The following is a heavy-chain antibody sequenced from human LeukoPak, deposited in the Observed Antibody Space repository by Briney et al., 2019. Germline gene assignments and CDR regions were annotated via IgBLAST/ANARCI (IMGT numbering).Heavy chain of an antibody. J-gene: IGHJ4*02. CDR3: ASHGGAPRGIIVVVTAIRGYFDY. V-gene: IGHV1-69*13. D-gene: IGHD2-21*02. CDR1: GGTFISYA. CDR2: IIPIFGTA. Sequence: SVKVSCKASGGTFISYAISWVRQAPGQGVEWMGGIIPIFGTANYAQKFQGRVTITADESTSTAYMELSSLRSEDTAVYYCASHGGAPRGIIVVVTAIRGYFDYWGQGTLVTVSS.